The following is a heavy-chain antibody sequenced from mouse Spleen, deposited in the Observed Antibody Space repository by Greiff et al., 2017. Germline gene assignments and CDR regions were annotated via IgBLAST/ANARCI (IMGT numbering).Heavy chain of an antibody. CDR2: ISSGSSTI. CDR3: ARNDGYYVRGAMDY. D-gene: IGHD2-3*01. J-gene: IGHJ4*01. CDR1: GFTFSDYG. V-gene: IGHV5-17*01. Sequence: EVQRVESGGGLVKPGGSLKLSCAASGFTFSDYGMHWVRQAPEKGLEWVAYISSGSSTIYYADTVKGRFTISRDNAKNTLFLQMTSLRSEDTAMYYCARNDGYYVRGAMDYWGQGTSVTGSS.